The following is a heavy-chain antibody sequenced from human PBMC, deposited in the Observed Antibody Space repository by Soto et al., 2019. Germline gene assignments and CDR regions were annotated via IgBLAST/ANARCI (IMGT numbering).Heavy chain of an antibody. J-gene: IGHJ3*02. CDR1: GFTFSSYA. V-gene: IGHV3-30-3*01. CDR2: ISYDGSNK. Sequence: QVQLVESGGGVVQPGRSLRLSCAASGFTFSSYAMHWVRQAPGKGLEWVAVISYDGSNKYYADSVKGRFTISRDNSKNTLYLQMNSLRAEDTAVYYYASVTGRTGSAFDIWGQGTMVTVSS. CDR3: ASVTGRTGSAFDI. D-gene: IGHD1-20*01.